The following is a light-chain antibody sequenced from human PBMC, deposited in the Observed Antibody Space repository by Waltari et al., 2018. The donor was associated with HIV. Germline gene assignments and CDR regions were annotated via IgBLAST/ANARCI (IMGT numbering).Light chain of an antibody. V-gene: IGKV3-20*01. CDR1: QSVSSTY. Sequence: LSCRASQSVSSTYLAWYQQKPGQTPRLLIYDTSSRATGIPDRFSGSGSGTDFTLTISRLEPEDFAVYYCHHYGSTRDTFGQGTKLEIK. J-gene: IGKJ2*01. CDR2: DTS. CDR3: HHYGSTRDT.